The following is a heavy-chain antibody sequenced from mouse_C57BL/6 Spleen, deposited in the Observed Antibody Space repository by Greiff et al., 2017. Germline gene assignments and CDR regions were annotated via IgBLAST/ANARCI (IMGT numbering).Heavy chain of an antibody. CDR2: MDPGSVDT. Sequence: VTLHHPGHALVKPGASVKISCKASGYSCTSYYIRWVKQRPGQGLEWIGWMDPGSVDTKYNEKFKGKATLTADTSSSTAYMQLSSLTSEDSAVYYCAKGGLEYFDVWGTGTTVTVSS. D-gene: IGHD3-3*01. CDR1: GYSCTSYY. J-gene: IGHJ1*03. CDR3: AKGGLEYFDV. V-gene: IGHV1-66*01.